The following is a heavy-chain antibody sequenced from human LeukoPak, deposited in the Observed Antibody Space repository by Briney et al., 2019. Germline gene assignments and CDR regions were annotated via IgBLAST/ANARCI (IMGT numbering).Heavy chain of an antibody. J-gene: IGHJ4*02. V-gene: IGHV4-30-2*01. CDR3: ARGLYYDSSGYYFDY. CDR2: IYHSGST. CDR1: GGSISSGGYS. Sequence: PSETLSLTCAVSGGSISSGGYSWGWIRQPPGKGLEWIGYIYHSGSTYYNPSLKSRVTISVDRSKNQFSLKLSSVTAADTAVYYCARGLYYDSSGYYFDYWGQGTLVTVSS. D-gene: IGHD3-22*01.